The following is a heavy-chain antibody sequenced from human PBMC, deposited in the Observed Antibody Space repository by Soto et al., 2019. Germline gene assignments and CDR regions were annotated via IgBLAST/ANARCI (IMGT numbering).Heavy chain of an antibody. J-gene: IGHJ6*03. CDR2: IYYSGST. CDR3: ARADAAHSGYDPAPYYYYMDV. D-gene: IGHD5-12*01. Sequence: ETLSLTCTVSGGSISSYYWSWIRQLPGKGLEWIGYIYYSGSTNYNPSLKSRVTISVDTSKNQFSLKLSSVTAADTAVYYCARADAAHSGYDPAPYYYYMDVWGKGTTVTVSS. CDR1: GGSISSYY. V-gene: IGHV4-59*08.